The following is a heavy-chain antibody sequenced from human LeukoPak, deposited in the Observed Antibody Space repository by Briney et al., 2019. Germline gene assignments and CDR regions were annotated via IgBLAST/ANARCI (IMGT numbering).Heavy chain of an antibody. J-gene: IGHJ4*02. Sequence: PGGSLRLSCAASGFTFSSYAMHWVRQAPGKGLEWVAVISYDGSNKYYVDSVKGRFTISRDNSKNTLYLQMNSLRAEDTAVYYCARDYRSYFDYWGQGTLVTVSS. V-gene: IGHV3-30*04. CDR1: GFTFSSYA. D-gene: IGHD4-11*01. CDR2: ISYDGSNK. CDR3: ARDYRSYFDY.